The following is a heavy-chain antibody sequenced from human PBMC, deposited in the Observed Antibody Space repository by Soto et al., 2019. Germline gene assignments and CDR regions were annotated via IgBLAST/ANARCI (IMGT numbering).Heavy chain of an antibody. Sequence: GGALRLSCAAPGFTFTTARINWVRQAPGKGLEWVGRVKTKPEGATADFAELVKGRFAMQMNSLRTEDTAVYYCTTDSYFTLKLVRFDYWGLGTLVTVSS. J-gene: IGHJ4*01. CDR2: VKTKPEGATA. D-gene: IGHD3-9*01. CDR1: GFTFTTAR. V-gene: IGHV3-15*07. CDR3: TTDSYFTLKLVRFDY.